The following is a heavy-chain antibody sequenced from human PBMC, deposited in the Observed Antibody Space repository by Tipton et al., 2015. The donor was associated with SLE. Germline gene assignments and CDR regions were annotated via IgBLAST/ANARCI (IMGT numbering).Heavy chain of an antibody. J-gene: IGHJ4*02. Sequence: LRLSCDVSGGSIYISSYYWSWIRQPPGKGLEWIGYIYYSGATTYNPSLRSRVTISVDTSKNQFSLRLRSVTAADTAVYYCARVDGAYDQYYLDYWGQETLVTVSS. CDR1: GGSIYISSYY. V-gene: IGHV4-61*01. CDR2: IYYSGAT. CDR3: ARVDGAYDQYYLDY. D-gene: IGHD4-17*01.